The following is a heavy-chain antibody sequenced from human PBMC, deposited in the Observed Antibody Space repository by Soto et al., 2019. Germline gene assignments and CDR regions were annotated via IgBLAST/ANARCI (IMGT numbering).Heavy chain of an antibody. V-gene: IGHV3-64D*06. Sequence: GGSLRLSCSASGFTFSSYAMHWVRQAPGKGLEYVSAIRGNGGRTHYADSVKGRFTISRDNSKNTLSLQMSSLRAEDSAVYYCVKDQYYYGSGQDAFDIWGQGTMVTVSS. CDR1: GFTFSSYA. CDR3: VKDQYYYGSGQDAFDI. J-gene: IGHJ3*02. CDR2: IRGNGGRT. D-gene: IGHD3-10*01.